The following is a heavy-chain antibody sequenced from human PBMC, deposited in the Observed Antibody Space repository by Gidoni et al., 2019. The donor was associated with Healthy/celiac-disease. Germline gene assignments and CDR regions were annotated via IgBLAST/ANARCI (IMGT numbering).Heavy chain of an antibody. V-gene: IGHV3-53*02. CDR2: IYSGGST. CDR3: ARDSSSWGAFDI. J-gene: IGHJ3*02. D-gene: IGHD6-13*01. Sequence: EVQLVETGGGLIQPGGSLRLSCAAPGFTVSSNYMSWVRQAPGKGLEWVSVIYSGGSTYYADSVKGRFTNSRDNSKNTLYLQMNSLRAEDTAVYYCARDSSSWGAFDIWGQGTMVTVSS. CDR1: GFTVSSNY.